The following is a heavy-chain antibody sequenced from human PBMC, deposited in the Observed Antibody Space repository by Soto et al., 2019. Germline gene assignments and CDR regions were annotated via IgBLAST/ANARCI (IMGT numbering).Heavy chain of an antibody. Sequence: PGESLKISCTGFGYTFTTFWISWVRQMPGRGLEWMGRIDPRDSYTNYSPSFQGHVTISGDKSISTVYLQWASLKASDTAMYYCARLYCSSSTCDSWFDPWGQGTLVTLS. D-gene: IGHD2-2*01. CDR1: GYTFTTFW. J-gene: IGHJ5*02. V-gene: IGHV5-10-1*01. CDR3: ARLYCSSSTCDSWFDP. CDR2: IDPRDSYT.